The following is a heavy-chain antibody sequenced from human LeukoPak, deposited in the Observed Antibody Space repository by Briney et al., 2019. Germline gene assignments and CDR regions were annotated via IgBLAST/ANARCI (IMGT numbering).Heavy chain of an antibody. V-gene: IGHV1-69*04. J-gene: IGHJ4*02. CDR2: IIPIFGIA. Sequence: ASVKVSCKASGGTFSSYAINWVRQAPGQGLEWMGRIIPIFGIANYAQKFQGRVTITADKSTSTAYMELSSLRSEDTAAYYCARHDSSGYYEYYFDYWGQGTLVTVSS. CDR1: GGTFSSYA. CDR3: ARHDSSGYYEYYFDY. D-gene: IGHD3-22*01.